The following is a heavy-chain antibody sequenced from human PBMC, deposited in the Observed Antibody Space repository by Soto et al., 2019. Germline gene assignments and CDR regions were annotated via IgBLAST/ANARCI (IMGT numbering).Heavy chain of an antibody. CDR3: TSGYVPNWYFDY. V-gene: IGHV1-69*05. CDR2: IIPIFGTA. D-gene: IGHD5-12*01. Sequence: ASVKVSCKASGGTFSSYAISGVRQAPGQGLEWMGGIIPIFGTANYAQKFQGRVTITTDKSTSTAYMELSSLRSEDTAVYYCTSGYVPNWYFDYRGQGTLVTVSS. J-gene: IGHJ4*02. CDR1: GGTFSSYA.